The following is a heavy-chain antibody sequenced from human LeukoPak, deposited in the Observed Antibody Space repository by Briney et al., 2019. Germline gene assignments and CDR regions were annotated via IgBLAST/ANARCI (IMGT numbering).Heavy chain of an antibody. Sequence: GESLQISCQGSRYTFTSYWIGWVRQMPGKGLEWMGIIYPGDSESKYNPSLQGQVTISADKSISTAYLQWSSLKASDTAIYYCARIEGSTFDYWGQGTLVTVSS. CDR1: RYTFTSYW. V-gene: IGHV5-51*01. CDR3: ARIEGSTFDY. CDR2: IYPGDSES. J-gene: IGHJ4*02.